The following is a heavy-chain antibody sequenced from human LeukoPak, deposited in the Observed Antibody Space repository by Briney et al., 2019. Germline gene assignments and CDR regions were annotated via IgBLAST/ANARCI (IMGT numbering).Heavy chain of an antibody. CDR3: ARDGDGRGEDFDY. J-gene: IGHJ4*02. V-gene: IGHV3-7*01. CDR2: IKEDGSKK. Sequence: GGSLRLSCVASGFRFRDYWMSWVRQAPGKGLEWVANIKEDGSKKNHLDSVKGRFTISRDNAKNLLYLQMNSLRVEDTALYYCARDGDGRGEDFDYWGQGILVTVSS. CDR1: GFRFRDYW. D-gene: IGHD4-17*01.